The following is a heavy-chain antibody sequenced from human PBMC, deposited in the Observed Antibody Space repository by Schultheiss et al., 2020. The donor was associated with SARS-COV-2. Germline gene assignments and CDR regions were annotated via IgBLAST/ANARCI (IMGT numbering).Heavy chain of an antibody. CDR1: GGSISSSSYY. CDR2: IFSNDEK. Sequence: ETLSLTCTVSGGSISSSSYYWGWIRQPPGKALEWLAHIFSNDEKSYSTSLKSRLTISKDTSKSQVVLTMTNMDPVDTATYYCARTVPLYYDFWSGYYPNYYYYMDVWGKGTTVTVSS. V-gene: IGHV2-26*01. D-gene: IGHD3-3*01. J-gene: IGHJ6*03. CDR3: ARTVPLYYDFWSGYYPNYYYYMDV.